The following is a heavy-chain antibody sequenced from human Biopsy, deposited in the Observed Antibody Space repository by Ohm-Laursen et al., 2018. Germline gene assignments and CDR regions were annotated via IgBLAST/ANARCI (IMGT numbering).Heavy chain of an antibody. CDR2: IIPIFQTT. CDR3: ATVRGLVWFGELIA. CDR1: GGTFSAYG. Sequence: SSVKVSCKVIGGTFSAYGISWVRLAPGHGLEFVGGIIPIFQTTHYAQSFQGRVTIVADKSTSTAYMELSSLRSDDTAIYYCATVRGLVWFGELIAWGQGTLVTVSS. J-gene: IGHJ5*02. V-gene: IGHV1-69*06. D-gene: IGHD3-10*01.